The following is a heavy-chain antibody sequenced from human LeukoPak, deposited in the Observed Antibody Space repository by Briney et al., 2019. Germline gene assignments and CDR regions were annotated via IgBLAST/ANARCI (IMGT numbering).Heavy chain of an antibody. V-gene: IGHV4-39*01. CDR1: GASISSGGYY. D-gene: IGHD3-3*01. CDR2: MYYTGST. J-gene: IGHJ4*02. CDR3: ARLDYFWSGSYAD. Sequence: SETLSLTCTVSGASISSGGYYWGWIRQPPGKGLEWIGTMYYTGSTYYNPSLKSRVTMSVGTSKDQFSLNLSSVTATDTAVYYCARLDYFWSGSYADWGQGTLVTASS.